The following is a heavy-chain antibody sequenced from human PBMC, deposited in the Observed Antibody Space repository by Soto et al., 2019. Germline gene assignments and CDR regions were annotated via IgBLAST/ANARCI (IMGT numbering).Heavy chain of an antibody. CDR2: IFHSGST. D-gene: IGHD1-26*01. Sequence: QVQLQESGPGLVKPSGTLSLTCAVSGGSMRSNNRWSWVRQPPGKGLEWIGEIFHSGSTNYNPSPKSRATISVDKSMSQFSLKLSSVTAADTAVYYCARVYSGSYSDSWCQGTLVTVSS. V-gene: IGHV4-4*02. CDR3: ARVYSGSYSDS. J-gene: IGHJ4*02. CDR1: GGSMRSNNR.